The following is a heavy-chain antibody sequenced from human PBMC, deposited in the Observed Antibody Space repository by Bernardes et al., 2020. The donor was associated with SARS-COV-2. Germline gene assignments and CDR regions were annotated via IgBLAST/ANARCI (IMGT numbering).Heavy chain of an antibody. CDR1: GYTFTGYY. CDR3: ARGELWTPHCTNGMDV. D-gene: IGHD5-18*01. J-gene: IGHJ6*02. Sequence: ASVKVSCKASGYTFTGYYMHWVRQAPGQGLEWMGWINPNSGGTNYAQKFQGRVTMTRDTSISTAYMELSRLRSDDTAVYYCARGELWTPHCTNGMDVWGQGTTVTVSS. V-gene: IGHV1-2*02. CDR2: INPNSGGT.